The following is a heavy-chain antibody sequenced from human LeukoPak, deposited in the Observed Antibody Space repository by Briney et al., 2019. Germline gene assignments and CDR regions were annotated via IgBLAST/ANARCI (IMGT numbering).Heavy chain of an antibody. J-gene: IGHJ6*02. CDR3: ARLGCSSTSCSATTSMDV. CDR2: INHSGST. V-gene: IGHV4-34*01. D-gene: IGHD2-2*01. Sequence: SETLSLTCAVYGGSFSGYYWSWIRQPPGKGLEWIGEINHSGSTNYNPSLKSRVTTSVDTSKNQFSLKLSSVTAADTAVYYCARLGCSSTSCSATTSMDVWGQGTTVTVSS. CDR1: GGSFSGYY.